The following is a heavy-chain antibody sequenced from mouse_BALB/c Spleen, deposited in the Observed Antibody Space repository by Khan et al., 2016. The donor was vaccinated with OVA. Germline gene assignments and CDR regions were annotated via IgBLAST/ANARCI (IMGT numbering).Heavy chain of an antibody. Sequence: QIQLVQSGPYLTKPGETVKISCKASGYTFTTAGMQWVQKLPGKGLKWIGCINTDSGDPKYAEDFKGRFTFSTETSSSTVYLQITSLTHEDTATCFWAREDAAFYRSDGGAMDYWGQGTSVTVSS. CDR2: INTDSGDP. CDR1: GYTFTTAG. D-gene: IGHD2-12*01. V-gene: IGHV9-4*01. J-gene: IGHJ4*01. CDR3: AREDAAFYRSDGGAMDY.